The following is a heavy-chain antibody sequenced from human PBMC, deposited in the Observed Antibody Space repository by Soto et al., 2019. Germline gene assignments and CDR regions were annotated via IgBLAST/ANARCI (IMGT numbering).Heavy chain of an antibody. CDR2: IHYTGTA. J-gene: IGHJ4*02. CDR3: ARRMYDDVLTGWYFDY. V-gene: IGHV4-39*01. D-gene: IGHD3-9*01. CDR1: TYSISSSNDY. Sequence: SETLSLTCTVSTYSISSSNDYWGWVRKPPGKGLVWIGSIHYTGTAYYNPSLKSRVTISVDTSKNQFSLKVKSVTAADTAVYYCARRMYDDVLTGWYFDYWGQGTRVTVS.